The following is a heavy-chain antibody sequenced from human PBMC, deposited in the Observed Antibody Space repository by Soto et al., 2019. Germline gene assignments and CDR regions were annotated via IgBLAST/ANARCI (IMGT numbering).Heavy chain of an antibody. CDR3: ARAVAVPADFDY. D-gene: IGHD6-19*01. CDR2: INAGNGNT. Sequence: QVQLVQSGAEEKKPGASVKVSCKASGYTFTGYAMHWVRQAPGQRLEWMGWINAGNGNTKYSQKFQGSLPIARKXSASAAYMELSSLSSEDTAVYYCARAVAVPADFDYWGQGTLVTVSS. V-gene: IGHV1-3*05. CDR1: GYTFTGYA. J-gene: IGHJ4*02.